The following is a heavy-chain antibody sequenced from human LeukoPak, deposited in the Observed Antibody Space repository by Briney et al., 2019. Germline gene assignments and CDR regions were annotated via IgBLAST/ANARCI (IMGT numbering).Heavy chain of an antibody. CDR3: ARHYAVAATAPFHG. Sequence: SETLSLTCTVSGGSISSSSYYWGWIRQPPGKGLEWIGSIYYSGSTYYNPSLKSRVTISVDTSKNQFSLKLSSVTAADTAVYYCARHYAVAATAPFHGWGQGTLVTVSS. J-gene: IGHJ4*02. CDR2: IYYSGST. CDR1: GGSISSSSYY. V-gene: IGHV4-39*01. D-gene: IGHD2-15*01.